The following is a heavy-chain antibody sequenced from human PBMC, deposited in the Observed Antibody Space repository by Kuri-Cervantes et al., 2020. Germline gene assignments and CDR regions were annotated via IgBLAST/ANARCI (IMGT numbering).Heavy chain of an antibody. D-gene: IGHD3-9*01. Sequence: SETLSLTCNVSGVSVSKYYWSWIRQPPGKGLEWIGEINHSGSTNYNPSLKSRVTISVDTSKNQFSLKLSSVTAADTAVYYCARAKRYHNAFDIWGQGTMVTVSS. CDR2: INHSGST. V-gene: IGHV4-34*01. CDR1: GVSVSKYY. CDR3: ARAKRYHNAFDI. J-gene: IGHJ3*02.